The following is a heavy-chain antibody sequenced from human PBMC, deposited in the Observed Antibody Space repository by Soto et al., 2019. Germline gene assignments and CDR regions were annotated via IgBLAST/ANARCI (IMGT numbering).Heavy chain of an antibody. CDR3: AKEELLWFGESNYYYYYMDV. D-gene: IGHD3-10*01. Sequence: GGSLRLSCAASGFTFSSYAMSWVRQAPGKGLEWVSAISGSGGSTYYADSVKGRFTISRDNSKNTLYLQMNSLRAEDTAVYYCAKEELLWFGESNYYYYYMDVWGKGTTVTVSS. CDR1: GFTFSSYA. CDR2: ISGSGGST. V-gene: IGHV3-23*01. J-gene: IGHJ6*03.